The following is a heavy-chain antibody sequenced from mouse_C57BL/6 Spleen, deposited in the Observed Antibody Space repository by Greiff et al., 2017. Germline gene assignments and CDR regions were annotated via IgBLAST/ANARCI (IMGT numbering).Heavy chain of an antibody. CDR2: INPYNGGT. Sequence: VQLKESGPVLVKPGASVKMSCKASGYTFTDYYMNWVKQSHGKSLEWIGVINPYNGGTSYNQKFKGKATLTVDKSSSTAYMELNSLTSEDSAVYYCVEFITTVDYWGQGTTLTVSS. D-gene: IGHD1-1*01. V-gene: IGHV1-19*01. CDR3: VEFITTVDY. CDR1: GYTFTDYY. J-gene: IGHJ2*01.